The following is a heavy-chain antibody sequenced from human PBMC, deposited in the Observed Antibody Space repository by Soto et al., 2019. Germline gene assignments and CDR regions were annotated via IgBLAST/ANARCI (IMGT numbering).Heavy chain of an antibody. Sequence: EASVKVSCKASGGTFSSYAISWVRQAPGQGLEWMGGIIPIFGTANYAQKFQGRVTITADESTSTAYMELSSLRSEDTAVYYCARKGRNLYYYDSSGYYHSYYYYGMDVWGQGTTVTVSS. CDR2: IIPIFGTA. CDR1: GGTFSSYA. CDR3: ARKGRNLYYYDSSGYYHSYYYYGMDV. J-gene: IGHJ6*02. D-gene: IGHD3-22*01. V-gene: IGHV1-69*13.